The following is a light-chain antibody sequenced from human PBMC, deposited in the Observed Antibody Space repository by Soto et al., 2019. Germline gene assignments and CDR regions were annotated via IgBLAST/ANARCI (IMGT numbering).Light chain of an antibody. Sequence: EIVMTQSPATLSVSPGERATLSCRASQSISINLAWFQQKPGQGPRLLMYDASTRATGIPARFSGSGSATEFTLTSIRLQSEDVSVYYWHRYQNWYTFGQGTKLEIK. V-gene: IGKV3-15*01. CDR2: DAS. J-gene: IGKJ2*01. CDR1: QSISIN. CDR3: HRYQNWYT.